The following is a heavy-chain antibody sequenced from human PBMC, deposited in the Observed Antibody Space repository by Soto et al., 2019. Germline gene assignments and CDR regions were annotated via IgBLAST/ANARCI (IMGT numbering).Heavy chain of an antibody. J-gene: IGHJ6*04. Sequence: ESGGRLVQPGGSLRVSCEVFDFTFSNYWMSWVRQAPGKGLEWVAKIKQDGSEDYYVDSVKGRFTISRDNAKNSLYLQMDSLRAEDTAVYYCARSQVGRTAASYYTYLDVWGKGTTVTVSS. V-gene: IGHV3-7*01. CDR1: DFTFSNYW. D-gene: IGHD2-2*01. CDR3: ARSQVGRTAASYYTYLDV. CDR2: IKQDGSED.